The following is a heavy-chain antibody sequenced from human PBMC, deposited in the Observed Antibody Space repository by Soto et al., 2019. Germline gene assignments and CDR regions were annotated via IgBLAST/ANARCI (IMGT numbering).Heavy chain of an antibody. V-gene: IGHV4-59*01. CDR3: ARARLSRSWWFDP. J-gene: IGHJ5*02. Sequence: SETLSLTCTVSGGSISSYYWSWIRQPPGKGLEWIGYIYYSGSTNYNPSLKSRVTISVDTSKNQFSLKLSSVTAADTAVYYCARARLSRSWWFDPWGQGNLVTVSS. CDR1: GGSISSYY. CDR2: IYYSGST. D-gene: IGHD3-10*01.